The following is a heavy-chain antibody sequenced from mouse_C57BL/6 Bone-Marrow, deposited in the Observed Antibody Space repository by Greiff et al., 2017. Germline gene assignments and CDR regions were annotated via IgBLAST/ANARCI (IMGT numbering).Heavy chain of an antibody. CDR3: AKSDGYLFAY. D-gene: IGHD2-3*01. V-gene: IGHV2-2*01. Sequence: VKLVESGPGLVQPSQSLSITCTVSGFSLTSYGVHWVRQSPGKGLEWLGVIWSGGGTDYNAAFISRLSISKANSKSQVFLKMNRLQADDTAIYYCAKSDGYLFAYWGQGTLVTVSA. CDR2: IWSGGGT. CDR1: GFSLTSYG. J-gene: IGHJ3*01.